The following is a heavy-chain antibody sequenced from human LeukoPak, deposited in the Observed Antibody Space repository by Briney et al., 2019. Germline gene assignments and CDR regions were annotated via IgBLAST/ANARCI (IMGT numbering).Heavy chain of an antibody. V-gene: IGHV1-24*01. J-gene: IGHJ4*02. D-gene: IGHD3-22*01. Sequence: ASVKVSCKVSGYTLTELSMHWVRQAPGKGLEWMGGFDPEDGETIYAQKFQGRVTMTEDTSTDTAYMELSSLRAEDTAVYYCAREPYYDSSVDYWGQGTLVTVSS. CDR2: FDPEDGET. CDR3: AREPYYDSSVDY. CDR1: GYTLTELS.